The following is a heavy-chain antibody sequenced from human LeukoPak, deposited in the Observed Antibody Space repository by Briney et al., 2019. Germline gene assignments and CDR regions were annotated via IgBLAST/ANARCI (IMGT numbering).Heavy chain of an antibody. Sequence: GESLKISCKGSGYSFTSYWIGWVRQMPGKGLEWMGIIYPGDSDTRYSPSFQGQVTISADKSISTAYLQWSSLKATDTAMYYCARQLIGKSYCGGDCYSRPEFQHWGQGTLVTVSS. CDR3: ARQLIGKSYCGGDCYSRPEFQH. V-gene: IGHV5-51*01. D-gene: IGHD2-21*01. J-gene: IGHJ1*01. CDR1: GYSFTSYW. CDR2: IYPGDSDT.